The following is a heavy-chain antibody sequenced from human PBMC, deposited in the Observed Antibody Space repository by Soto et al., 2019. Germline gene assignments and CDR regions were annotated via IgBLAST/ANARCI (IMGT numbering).Heavy chain of an antibody. CDR1: GFTFSSYA. D-gene: IGHD4-17*01. V-gene: IGHV3-30-3*01. CDR2: ISYDGSNP. J-gene: IGHJ4*02. Sequence: QVQLVESGGGVVQHGRSLSLSCAASGFTFSSYAMHWVRQAPGKGREWVAVISYDGSNPYYADSVKCRFTISRDNSKNTLYLQMNSLRGEDTAVYYCEAYGDYDAKIGDWGQGTLVTVAS. CDR3: EAYGDYDAKIGD.